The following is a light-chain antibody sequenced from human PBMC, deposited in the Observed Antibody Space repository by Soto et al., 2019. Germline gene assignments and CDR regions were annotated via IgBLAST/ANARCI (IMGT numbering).Light chain of an antibody. CDR1: SSDVGRYDY. CDR3: CSFAGSYTYV. V-gene: IGLV2-11*01. CDR2: DVS. Sequence: QSALTQPRSVSGSPGQSVTISCTGTSSDVGRYDYVSWYQQHPGKASKLIIYDVSERPSGVPDRFSGSKFGNTASLTISGLQAEDEADYSCCSFAGSYTYVFGTGTKVTVL. J-gene: IGLJ1*01.